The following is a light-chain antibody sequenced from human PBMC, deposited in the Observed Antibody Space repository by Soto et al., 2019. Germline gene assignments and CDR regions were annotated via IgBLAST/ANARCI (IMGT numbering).Light chain of an antibody. CDR2: DAS. V-gene: IGKV3-11*01. J-gene: IGKJ5*01. Sequence: NMVTISPVTLSLSQGERATLSCRASQSVSSYLAWYQQKPGQAPRLLIYDASNRATGIPARFSGSGSGTDFTLTISSLLHEDVAVYYCQQRWKWPLITFGQGTRLEIK. CDR1: QSVSSY. CDR3: QQRWKWPLIT.